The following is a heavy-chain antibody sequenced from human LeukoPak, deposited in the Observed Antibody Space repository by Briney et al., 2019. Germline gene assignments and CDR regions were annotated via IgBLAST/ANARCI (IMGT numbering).Heavy chain of an antibody. Sequence: GGSLRLSCAAPGFTFSSYGMHWVRQAPGKGLEWVAIIWYDGSNKYYADSVKGRFTISRDNSKNTLYLQMNSLSAEDTAVYYCARDPNDGFDYWGQGSLVTVSS. CDR2: IWYDGSNK. CDR1: GFTFSSYG. D-gene: IGHD1-1*01. V-gene: IGHV3-33*01. J-gene: IGHJ4*02. CDR3: ARDPNDGFDY.